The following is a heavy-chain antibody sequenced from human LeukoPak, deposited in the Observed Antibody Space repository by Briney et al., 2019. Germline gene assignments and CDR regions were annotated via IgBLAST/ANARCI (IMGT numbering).Heavy chain of an antibody. V-gene: IGHV1-69*13. CDR1: GGTFSSYA. D-gene: IGHD3-10*01. CDR3: ARDRDTMVRGVIIKQPYYYYYYGMDV. Sequence: SVKVSCKASGGTFSSYAISWVRQAPGQGLEWMGGIIPIFGTANYAQKFQGRVTITADESTSTAYMELSSLRSEDTAVYYCARDRDTMVRGVIIKQPYYYYYYGMDVWGQGTTVTVSS. J-gene: IGHJ6*02. CDR2: IIPIFGTA.